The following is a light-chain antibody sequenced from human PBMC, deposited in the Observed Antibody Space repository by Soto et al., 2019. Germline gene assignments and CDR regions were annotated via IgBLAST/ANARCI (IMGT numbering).Light chain of an antibody. Sequence: ENVLTQSPATLSLSPGERATLSCRASQSVSSNLAWYQQKPGQPPRLLIHGASSRASGIPDRFSGSGSGTDFTLTISSLQPEDFATYYCQQLNKYPSTFGGGTKVDIK. V-gene: IGKV3D-15*01. J-gene: IGKJ4*01. CDR3: QQLNKYPST. CDR1: QSVSSN. CDR2: GAS.